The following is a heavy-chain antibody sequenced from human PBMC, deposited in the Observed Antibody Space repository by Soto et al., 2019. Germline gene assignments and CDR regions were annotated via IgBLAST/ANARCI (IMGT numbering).Heavy chain of an antibody. D-gene: IGHD5-12*01. J-gene: IGHJ6*03. CDR1: GDTFNDYY. CDR3: ARESGGATATLDYYYFYMDV. Sequence: QVQLVQSGAEVKKPGASVTVSCRSSGDTFNDYYIHWVRQAPGQGLEWMGWINPNDGVTKYAQKFQGWVSMTRDTSIRTVYMQLSRLRSDDTAVYYCARESGGATATLDYYYFYMDVWGTGTTVTVSS. V-gene: IGHV1-2*04. CDR2: INPNDGVT.